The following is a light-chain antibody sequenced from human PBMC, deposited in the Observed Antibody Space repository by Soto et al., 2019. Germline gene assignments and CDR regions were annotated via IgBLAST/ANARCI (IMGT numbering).Light chain of an antibody. CDR1: GSNIGSNT. V-gene: IGLV1-44*01. CDR3: AAWDDSLNGWV. Sequence: QSVLTQPPSASGTPGQRVTISCSGSGSNIGSNTVNWYQQLPGTAPKLLIYTNNQRPSGVPDRFSGSKSGTSASLAISGLRSEDEADYYCAAWDDSLNGWVFGGGTKLTVL. CDR2: TNN. J-gene: IGLJ3*02.